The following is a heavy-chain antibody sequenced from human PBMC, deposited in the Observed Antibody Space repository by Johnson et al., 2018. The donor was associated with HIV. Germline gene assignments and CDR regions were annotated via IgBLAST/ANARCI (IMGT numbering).Heavy chain of an antibody. CDR2: ISYDGSNK. CDR3: AKDTYGPLDAFDV. CDR1: GFIFSRFA. J-gene: IGHJ3*01. V-gene: IGHV3-30*18. Sequence: QVKLVESGGGVVQPGRSLRLSCAASGFIFSRFAMHWVRQAPGKGLEWMAVISYDGSNKYYSDSVKGRFTISRDNSKNTVYLQMNSLRNEDTSVYFCAKDTYGPLDAFDVWGQGTMVTVSS. D-gene: IGHD3-16*01.